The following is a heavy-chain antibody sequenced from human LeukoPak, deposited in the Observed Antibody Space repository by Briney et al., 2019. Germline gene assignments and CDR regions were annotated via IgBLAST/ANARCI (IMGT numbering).Heavy chain of an antibody. CDR2: IYYSGST. V-gene: IGHV4-39*01. J-gene: IGHJ3*02. D-gene: IGHD3-9*01. CDR3: ARRLRYFDWYSRGAFDI. CDR1: GGSISSSSSY. Sequence: SETLSLTCTVSGGSISSSSSYWGWIRQPPGKGLEWIGSIYYSGSTYYNPSLKSRVTISVDTSKNQFSLKLSSVTAADTAVYYCARRLRYFDWYSRGAFDIWGQGTMVTVSS.